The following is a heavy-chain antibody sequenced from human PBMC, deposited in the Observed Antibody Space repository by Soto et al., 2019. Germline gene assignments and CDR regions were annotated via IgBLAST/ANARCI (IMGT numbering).Heavy chain of an antibody. CDR2: IRSRTNNYAT. J-gene: IGHJ5*02. V-gene: IGHV3-73*01. Sequence: PGGSLRLSCAASGFTFGDSGIHWVRQASGKGLEWVGHIRSRTNNYATSYAAPVKGRFTISRDDSKNTAYLQMNSLRPEDTAVYYCTRQEWLLFGPWGQGTLVTVSS. D-gene: IGHD6-19*01. CDR1: GFTFGDSG. CDR3: TRQEWLLFGP.